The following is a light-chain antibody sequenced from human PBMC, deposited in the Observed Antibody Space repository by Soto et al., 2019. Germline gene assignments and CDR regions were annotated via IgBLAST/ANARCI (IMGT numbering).Light chain of an antibody. J-gene: IGKJ1*01. CDR3: QQYGDSPWT. V-gene: IGKV3-20*01. Sequence: VLTQSPDSLSLSPGETATLSCRADQYISSKLAWYQQKPGQAPRLLFSGASSRATDTPDRFSGSGFGTDFTLIISRLETEDFALYYCQQYGDSPWTFGQGTRV. CDR1: QYISSK. CDR2: GAS.